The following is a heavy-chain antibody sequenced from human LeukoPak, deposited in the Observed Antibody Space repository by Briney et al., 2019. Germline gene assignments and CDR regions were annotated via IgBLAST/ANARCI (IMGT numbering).Heavy chain of an antibody. J-gene: IGHJ4*02. CDR2: ILSDGST. CDR1: GLTVSDNY. Sequence: PGGSLRLSCAASGLTVSDNYMTWVRQAPGKGLEWVSIILSDGSTYYAASVKGRFTISRDISKNTLYLQVNSLRAEDTAVYYCARGSSSRKYCTSTGCYRSFDYWGPGTLVTVSS. D-gene: IGHD2-2*01. V-gene: IGHV3-53*01. CDR3: ARGSSSRKYCTSTGCYRSFDY.